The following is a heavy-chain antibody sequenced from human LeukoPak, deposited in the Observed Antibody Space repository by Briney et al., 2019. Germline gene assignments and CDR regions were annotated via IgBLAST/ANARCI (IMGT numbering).Heavy chain of an antibody. J-gene: IGHJ6*02. CDR3: ARYRYCSGGSCYSVYYYGMDV. CDR1: GYTFSSYW. Sequence: GGSLRLSCAASGYTFSSYWMSWVRQAPGNGLEWVANIKQDGSEKYYVDSVKGRFTISRDNAKNSLYLQMNSLRAEDTAVYYCARYRYCSGGSCYSVYYYGMDVWGQGTTVTVSS. V-gene: IGHV3-7*01. D-gene: IGHD2-15*01. CDR2: IKQDGSEK.